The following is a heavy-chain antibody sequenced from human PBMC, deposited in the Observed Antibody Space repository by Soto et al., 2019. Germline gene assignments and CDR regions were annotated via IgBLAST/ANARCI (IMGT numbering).Heavy chain of an antibody. V-gene: IGHV3-21*03. CDR3: TRDHDIGAADGY. Sequence: EVQLVESGGGLVKPGGSLRISCSASGFPFSSYSIKWVRQPPGKGLEWVSSISSSSSYKYYADSVKGRFTISRDDAKSLVFLQMNSLRAEASGVYYCTRDHDIGAADGYWGPGTRVIVSS. D-gene: IGHD6-13*01. CDR1: GFPFSSYS. J-gene: IGHJ4*02. CDR2: ISSSSSYK.